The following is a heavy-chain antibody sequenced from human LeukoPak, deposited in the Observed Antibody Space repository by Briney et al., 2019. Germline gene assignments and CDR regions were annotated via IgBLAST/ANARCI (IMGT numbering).Heavy chain of an antibody. V-gene: IGHV3-15*01. J-gene: IGHJ4*02. CDR3: TCDTMATLNFDY. CDR2: IKSKTDGGTT. Sequence: PGGSLRLSCAASGFIFTNAWMSWVRQAPGKGLEWVGRIKSKTDGGTTDYAAAVKGRFTISRDDSKNTLYLQMNSLKTEDTAVYYCTCDTMATLNFDYWGQGTLVTVSS. CDR1: GFIFTNAW. D-gene: IGHD5-24*01.